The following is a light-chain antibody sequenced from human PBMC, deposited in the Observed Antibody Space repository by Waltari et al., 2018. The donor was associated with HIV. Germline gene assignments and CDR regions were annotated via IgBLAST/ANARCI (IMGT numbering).Light chain of an antibody. Sequence: DIQMTQSPSSLSASVGDRVTVTCRANQTIGNYLNRYQQKPGKAPNLLIYGASSLQSGVPRRFRGSGYGTDFTVTISSLEPEDFASYYCQQGYSPPRAFGQGTKVEIK. V-gene: IGKV1-39*01. CDR3: QQGYSPPRA. CDR2: GAS. CDR1: QTIGNY. J-gene: IGKJ1*01.